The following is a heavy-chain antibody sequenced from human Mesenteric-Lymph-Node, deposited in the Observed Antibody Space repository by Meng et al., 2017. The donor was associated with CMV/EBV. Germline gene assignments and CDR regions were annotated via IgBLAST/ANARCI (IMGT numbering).Heavy chain of an antibody. Sequence: QVQLHPLGAGLLKPSETLSVTCAVYGGSFSGYYWNWIRQSPEKGLEWIGEINHSGSTTYNPSFTSRIIISVDTSTNQISLNMSSVTAADTAVYYCARGSSYDILTGYFDYWGQGALVTVSS. CDR1: GGSFSGYY. CDR3: ARGSSYDILTGYFDY. D-gene: IGHD3-9*01. J-gene: IGHJ4*02. CDR2: INHSGST. V-gene: IGHV4-34*01.